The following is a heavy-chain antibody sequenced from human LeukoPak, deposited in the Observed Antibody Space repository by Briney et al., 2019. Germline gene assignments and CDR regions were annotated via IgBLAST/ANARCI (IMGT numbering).Heavy chain of an antibody. CDR1: GFTFDDYA. V-gene: IGHV3-9*01. Sequence: GRSLRLSCAASGFTFDDYAMHWVRQAPGKGLEWVSGISWNSGSVGYADSVKGRFTISRDNAKNSLYLQMNSLRAEDTALYYCAKDVVVTATTRSYFDYWGQGTLVTVSP. CDR2: ISWNSGSV. CDR3: AKDVVVTATTRSYFDY. J-gene: IGHJ4*02. D-gene: IGHD2-21*02.